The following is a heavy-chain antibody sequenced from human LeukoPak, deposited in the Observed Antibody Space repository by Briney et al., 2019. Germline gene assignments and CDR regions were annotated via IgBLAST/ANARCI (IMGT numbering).Heavy chain of an antibody. D-gene: IGHD5/OR15-5a*01. J-gene: IGHJ3*02. CDR1: GFTFDDYA. V-gene: IGHV3-53*01. CDR2: IYSGGST. Sequence: GGSLRLSCAASGFTFDDYAMTWVRQAPGKGLEWVSIIYSGGSTFYADSVKGRFTISRDNSKNTLFLQMNSLRAEDTAVYYCARSNDAFDIWGQGTMVTVSS. CDR3: ARSNDAFDI.